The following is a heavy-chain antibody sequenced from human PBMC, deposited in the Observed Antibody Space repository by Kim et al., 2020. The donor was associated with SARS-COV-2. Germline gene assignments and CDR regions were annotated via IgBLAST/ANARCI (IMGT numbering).Heavy chain of an antibody. Sequence: GGSLRLSCAASGFTFSSYGMHWVRQAPGKGLEWVAVIWYDGSNKYYADSVKGRFTISRDNSKNTLYLQMNSLRAEDTAVYYCARSLVYYGMDVWGQGTTVTVPS. CDR3: ARSLVYYGMDV. J-gene: IGHJ6*02. CDR1: GFTFSSYG. D-gene: IGHD2-2*01. V-gene: IGHV3-33*01. CDR2: IWYDGSNK.